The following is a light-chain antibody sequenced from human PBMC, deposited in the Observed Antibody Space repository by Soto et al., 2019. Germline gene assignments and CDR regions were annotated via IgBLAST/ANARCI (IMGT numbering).Light chain of an antibody. J-gene: IGLJ1*01. V-gene: IGLV2-14*01. CDR3: SSITSSSTLYV. CDR2: DVS. CDR1: SSDVGNYNY. Sequence: QSALAQPASVSGSPGQSITISCTGTSSDVGNYNYVSWYQQHPGKAPKLMIYDVSNRPSGVSNRFSGSKSGNTASLTISGLRAEDEADYYCSSITSSSTLYVFGTGTKLTVL.